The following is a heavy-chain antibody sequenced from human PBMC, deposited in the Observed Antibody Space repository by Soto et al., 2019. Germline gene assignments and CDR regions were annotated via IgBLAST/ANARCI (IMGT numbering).Heavy chain of an antibody. D-gene: IGHD2-21*01. V-gene: IGHV4-59*01. Sequence: QVQLQESGPGLVKPSETLPLTCSVSGASIYNYYWSWVRQPPGKGLEWIGNMYFSGSTNYNPSLKSRVTISSDASKNQIFLNLTSVTAADTAIYYCARGHFFTSGRYFIVAWGQGTLVTVSS. J-gene: IGHJ5*02. CDR3: ARGHFFTSGRYFIVA. CDR1: GASIYNYY. CDR2: MYFSGST.